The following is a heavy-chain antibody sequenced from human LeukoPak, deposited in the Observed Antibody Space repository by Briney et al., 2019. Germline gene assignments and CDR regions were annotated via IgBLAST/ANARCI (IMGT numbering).Heavy chain of an antibody. Sequence: ASVKVSCKASGYTFTSYAMNWVRQALGQGLEWMGWINTNTGNPTYAQGFTGRFVFSLDTSVSTAYLQISSLKAEDTAVYYCAWTSETYYYYGMDVWGQGTTVTVSS. CDR1: GYTFTSYA. J-gene: IGHJ6*02. D-gene: IGHD3/OR15-3a*01. V-gene: IGHV7-4-1*02. CDR2: INTNTGNP. CDR3: AWTSETYYYYGMDV.